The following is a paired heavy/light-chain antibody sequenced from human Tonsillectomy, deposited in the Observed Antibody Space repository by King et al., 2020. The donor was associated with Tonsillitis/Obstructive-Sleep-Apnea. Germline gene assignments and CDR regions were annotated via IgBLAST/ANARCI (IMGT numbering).Light chain of an antibody. CDR2: EVS. V-gene: IGLV2-8*01. CDR3: SSYAGNNKHV. CDR1: SSDVGAYKY. Sequence: QSALTQPPSASGSPGQSVTISCTGTSSDVGAYKYVSWYQQHPGEAPKLMIYEVSKRPSGVPDRFSGSKSGNTASLTVSGLQAEDEADYYCSSYAGNNKHVFGGGTRVTVL. J-gene: IGLJ1*01.
Heavy chain of an antibody. CDR3: TRARPLWSGYFEY. CDR1: GGSISIFS. V-gene: IGHV4-59*01. CDR2: GFYTGRA. Sequence: QVQLQESGPGLVKPSETLSLTCNVSGGSISIFSWSWIRQSPGKGLEWIGSGFYTGRANNNPSFESRVSMSVDTSKNQFSLRLNSVTAADTAVYYCTRARPLWSGYFEYWGQGIPVTVSS. J-gene: IGHJ4*02. D-gene: IGHD3-3*01.